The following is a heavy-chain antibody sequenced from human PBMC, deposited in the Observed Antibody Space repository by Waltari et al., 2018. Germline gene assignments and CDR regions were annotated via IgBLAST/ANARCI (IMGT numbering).Heavy chain of an antibody. Sequence: EVQLLESGGGLVQPGGSLRLSCAASGFTFSSYAMSWVRQAPGKGLAWVSAISGSGGSTYYADSVKGRFTISRDNSKNTLYLQMNSLRAEDTAVYYCAKDRGYCSSTSCYEYYYYGMDVWGQGTTVTVSS. CDR1: GFTFSSYA. V-gene: IGHV3-23*01. CDR2: ISGSGGST. J-gene: IGHJ6*02. D-gene: IGHD2-2*01. CDR3: AKDRGYCSSTSCYEYYYYGMDV.